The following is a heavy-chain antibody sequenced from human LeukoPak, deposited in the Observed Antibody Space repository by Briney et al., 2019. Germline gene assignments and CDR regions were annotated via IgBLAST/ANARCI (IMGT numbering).Heavy chain of an antibody. CDR3: TSLSGLHFWS. Sequence: GSLRLSCAAYGFTFSRAWMSWLRQAPGKGLEWDGRNQTDPDCGTTDYTAPVKGRFTISIDESTNTLYLQTDRLETEDTASYYCTSLSGLHFWSWGQGARVTFSS. CDR2: NQTDPDCGTT. V-gene: IGHV3-15*05. D-gene: IGHD3-3*02. CDR1: GFTFSRAW. J-gene: IGHJ5*02.